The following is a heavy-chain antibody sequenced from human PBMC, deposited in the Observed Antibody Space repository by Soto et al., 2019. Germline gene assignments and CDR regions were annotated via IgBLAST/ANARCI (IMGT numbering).Heavy chain of an antibody. J-gene: IGHJ4*02. Sequence: GGSLRLSCAASGFTFSNYVMHWVRQAPGKGLEWVAVISDDGVSKYYADSVQGRFTISRDNSESVVLLQMNSLRPEDTALYFCARAYYFGSGTSYTLYYWGQGTKVTVYS. D-gene: IGHD3-10*01. CDR1: GFTFSNYV. CDR3: ARAYYFGSGTSYTLYY. CDR2: ISDDGVSK. V-gene: IGHV3-30*03.